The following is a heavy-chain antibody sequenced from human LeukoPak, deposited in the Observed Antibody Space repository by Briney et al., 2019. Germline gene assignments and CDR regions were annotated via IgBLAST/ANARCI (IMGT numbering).Heavy chain of an antibody. CDR3: ARRAVGNSYYYSMDV. J-gene: IGHJ6*03. CDR2: MNPNSGNT. Sequence: ASVKVSCKASGYTFISYDINWVRQVTGQGLEWMGWMNPNSGNTGYAQKLQGRVTITRNTSISTAFMELSSLRSEDTAVYYCARRAVGNSYYYSMDVWGKGTTVTVSS. D-gene: IGHD6-19*01. V-gene: IGHV1-8*03. CDR1: GYTFISYD.